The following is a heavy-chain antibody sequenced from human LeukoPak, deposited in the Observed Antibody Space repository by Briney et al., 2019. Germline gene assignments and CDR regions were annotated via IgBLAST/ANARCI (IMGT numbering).Heavy chain of an antibody. V-gene: IGHV3-30*02. Sequence: PGGSLRLSCAASGFTVNNNYMSWVRQAPGKGLEWVAFIRYDGSNKYYADSVKGRFTISRDNSKNTLYLQMNSLRAEDTAVYYCAKSGYYYDSSGSRTFDYWGQGTLVTVSS. D-gene: IGHD3-22*01. CDR1: GFTVNNNY. J-gene: IGHJ4*02. CDR3: AKSGYYYDSSGSRTFDY. CDR2: IRYDGSNK.